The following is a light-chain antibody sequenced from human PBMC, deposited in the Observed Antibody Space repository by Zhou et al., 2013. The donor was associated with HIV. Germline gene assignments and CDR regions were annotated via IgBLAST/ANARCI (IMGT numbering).Light chain of an antibody. J-gene: IGKJ4*01. CDR3: QQYDDLPLT. CDR2: DTS. V-gene: IGKV1-33*01. CDR1: RDISVH. Sequence: DVQMSQSPSSLSASVGDRVSVTCQASRDISVHLNWYHQRPGKAPKLLIFDTSKLEEGVPSRFRGSGSGTSFTFTITNLQPEDTGTYFCQQYDDLPLTFGGGTTVEVK.